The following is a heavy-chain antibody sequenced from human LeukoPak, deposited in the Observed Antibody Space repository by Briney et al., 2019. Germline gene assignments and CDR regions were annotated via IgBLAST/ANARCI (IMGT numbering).Heavy chain of an antibody. D-gene: IGHD6-13*01. CDR1: GYTFTGYY. CDR3: ARIWGIAAAGSNFDY. CDR2: INPNSGGT. J-gene: IGHJ4*02. V-gene: IGHV1-2*02. Sequence: GASVKVSCKASGYTFTGYYMHWVRQAPGQGLEWMGWINPNSGGTNYAQKFQGRVTMTRDTSISTAYMELSRLRSDDTAVYYCARIWGIAAAGSNFDYWGQGTLVTASS.